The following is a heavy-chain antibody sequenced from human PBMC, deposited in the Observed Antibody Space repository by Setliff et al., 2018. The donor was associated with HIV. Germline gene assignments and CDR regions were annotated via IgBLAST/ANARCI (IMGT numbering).Heavy chain of an antibody. CDR3: ARVGSYWTQFDY. V-gene: IGHV1-8*01. CDR2: MMPSSGNT. Sequence: ASVKVSCKASGYTFTKYAMNWVRQAPGQGLEWMGWMMPSSGNTGYAQKFQGRLTMTRNTSISTAYMELSGLISEDAAVYYCARVGSYWTQFDYWGQGTLVTVSS. D-gene: IGHD2-15*01. J-gene: IGHJ4*01. CDR1: GYTFTKYA.